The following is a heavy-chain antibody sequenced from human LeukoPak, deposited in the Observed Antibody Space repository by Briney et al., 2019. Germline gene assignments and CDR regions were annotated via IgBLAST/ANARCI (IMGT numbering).Heavy chain of an antibody. D-gene: IGHD6-13*01. Sequence: GGSLRLSCAASGFTFSSYSMNWVRQAPGKGLEWVSSISSSSSYIYYADSVKGRFTISRDNAKNSLYLQMNSLRAEDTAVYYCARDQESSSWPDHYYYYYMDVWGKGTTVTVSS. CDR3: ARDQESSSWPDHYYYYYMDV. CDR2: ISSSSSYI. J-gene: IGHJ6*03. V-gene: IGHV3-21*01. CDR1: GFTFSSYS.